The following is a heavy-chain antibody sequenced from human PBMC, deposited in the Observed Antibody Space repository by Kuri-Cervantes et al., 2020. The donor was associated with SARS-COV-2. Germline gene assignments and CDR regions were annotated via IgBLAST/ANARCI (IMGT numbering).Heavy chain of an antibody. J-gene: IGHJ6*02. D-gene: IGHD3-3*01. CDR3: ARVPFGVVITYYYYGMDV. V-gene: IGHV4-38-2*01. CDR1: GYSINSGYY. CDR2: IYHSGST. Sequence: SETLSLTCAVSGYSINSGYYWGWIRQPPGKGLEWISSIYHSGSTYYNPSLKSRVTISVDTSKNQFSLKLTSVTAADTAVYYCARVPFGVVITYYYYGMDVWGQGTTVTVSS.